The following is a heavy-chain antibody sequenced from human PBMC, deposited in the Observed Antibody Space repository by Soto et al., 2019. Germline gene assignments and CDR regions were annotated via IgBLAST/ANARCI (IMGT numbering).Heavy chain of an antibody. Sequence: SETLSLTCTVSGGSISSYYWSWIRQPPGKGLEWIGYIYYSGSTNYNPSLKSRVTISVDTSKNQFSLKLSSVTAADTAVYYCAREGRYYASGRFWWFDPWGQGTLVTVSS. CDR3: AREGRYYASGRFWWFDP. J-gene: IGHJ5*02. D-gene: IGHD3-10*01. CDR2: IYYSGST. CDR1: GGSISSYY. V-gene: IGHV4-59*12.